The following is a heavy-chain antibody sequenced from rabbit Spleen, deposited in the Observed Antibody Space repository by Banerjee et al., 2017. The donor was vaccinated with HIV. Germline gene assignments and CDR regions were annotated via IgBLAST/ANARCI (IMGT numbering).Heavy chain of an antibody. Sequence: QEQLEESGGDLVKPEGSLTLTCTASGFSFSGSYWICWVRQAPGKGLEWIACIGAGSSGSTYYASWAKGRFTISKTSSSTVDLKMTSLTAADTATYFCARDTGSSFSSYGMDLWGQGTLVTVS. CDR3: ARDTGSSFSSYGMDL. D-gene: IGHD8-1*01. J-gene: IGHJ6*01. V-gene: IGHV1S45*01. CDR1: GFSFSGSYW. CDR2: IGAGSSGST.